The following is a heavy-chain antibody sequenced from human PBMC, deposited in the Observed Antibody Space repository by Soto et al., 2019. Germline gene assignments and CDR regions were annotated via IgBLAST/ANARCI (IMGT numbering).Heavy chain of an antibody. D-gene: IGHD3-16*02. J-gene: IGHJ3*02. Sequence: GESLKISCKGSGYSFTSYWIGWVRQMPGKGLGWMGIIYPGDSDTRYSPSFQGLVTISADKSISTAYLQWSSLKASDTAMYYCARLDYLWGSYRNQGAFDIWGQGTMVTV. V-gene: IGHV5-51*01. CDR3: ARLDYLWGSYRNQGAFDI. CDR1: GYSFTSYW. CDR2: IYPGDSDT.